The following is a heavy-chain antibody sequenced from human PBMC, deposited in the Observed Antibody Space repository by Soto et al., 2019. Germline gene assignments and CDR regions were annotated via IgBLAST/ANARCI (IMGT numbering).Heavy chain of an antibody. V-gene: IGHV4-39*01. D-gene: IGHD3-16*01. CDR1: GGSISSSGYY. Sequence: PSETLSLTCTVSGGSISSSGYYWGWIRQPPGKGLEWIGSIYYSGSTYYNPSLKSRVTISVDTSKNQFSLKLSSVTAADTAVYYCARQGTLGSYYYYYMDVWGKGTTVTVSS. CDR2: IYYSGST. J-gene: IGHJ6*03. CDR3: ARQGTLGSYYYYYMDV.